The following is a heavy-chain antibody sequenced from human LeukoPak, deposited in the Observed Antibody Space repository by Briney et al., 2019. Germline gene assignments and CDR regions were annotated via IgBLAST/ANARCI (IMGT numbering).Heavy chain of an antibody. D-gene: IGHD7-27*01. CDR3: ARVGNWAIDY. Sequence: SETLSLTCTVSGGSTCSYNWSSIRHPAGKGLEWIGRIYTSGSTNSRPSLKSRVTMSVDTSKNQLSLRLSSVTAADTAVYYCARVGNWAIDYWGQGTLVTVSS. CDR2: IYTSGST. J-gene: IGHJ4*02. CDR1: GGSTCSYN. V-gene: IGHV4-4*07.